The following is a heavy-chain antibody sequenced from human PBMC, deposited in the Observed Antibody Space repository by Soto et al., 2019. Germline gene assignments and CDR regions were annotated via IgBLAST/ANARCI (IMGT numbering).Heavy chain of an antibody. J-gene: IGHJ6*04. CDR1: GFAVRHNY. CDR3: ARKTDSIPSGGDV. CDR2: IYSGGDT. V-gene: IGHV3-53*04. D-gene: IGHD3-10*01. Sequence: EVQLVESGGGLVQPGGSLRLSCTASGFAVRHNYMTWVRQAPGKGLEWVPLIYSGGDTAYADSVKGRFTIPRHTSQNTLYLQMNSLRAEDTAVYYCARKTDSIPSGGDVWGKGTAVTVSS.